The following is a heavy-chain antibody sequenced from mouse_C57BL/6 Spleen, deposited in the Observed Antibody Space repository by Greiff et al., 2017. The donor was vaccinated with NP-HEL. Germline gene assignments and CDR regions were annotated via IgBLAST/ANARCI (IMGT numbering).Heavy chain of an antibody. Sequence: EVQLQQSGPELVKPGASVKISCKASGYTFTDYYMNWVKQSHGKSLEWIGDINPNNGGTSYNQKFKGKATLTVDKSSSTAYMELRSLTSEDSAVYDCARDYAMDYWGQGTSVTVSS. J-gene: IGHJ4*01. CDR2: INPNNGGT. CDR1: GYTFTDYY. V-gene: IGHV1-26*01. CDR3: ARDYAMDY.